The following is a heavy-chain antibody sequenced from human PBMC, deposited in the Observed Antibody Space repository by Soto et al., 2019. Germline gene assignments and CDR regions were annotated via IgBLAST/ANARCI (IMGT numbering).Heavy chain of an antibody. D-gene: IGHD3-3*01. CDR3: AGKGDYDFWSGLSYGMDV. J-gene: IGHJ6*02. CDR1: GGTFSSYA. Sequence: ASVKVSCKASGGTFSSYAISWVRQAPGQGLEWMGGIIPIFGTANYAQKFQGRVTITADESTSTAYMELSSLRSEDTAVYYCAGKGDYDFWSGLSYGMDVWGQGTTVTVSS. V-gene: IGHV1-69*13. CDR2: IIPIFGTA.